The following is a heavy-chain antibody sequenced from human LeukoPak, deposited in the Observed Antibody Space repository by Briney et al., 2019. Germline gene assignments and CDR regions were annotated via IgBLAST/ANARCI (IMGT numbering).Heavy chain of an antibody. J-gene: IGHJ4*02. Sequence: SETLSLTCAVSGYSISSGDYWGWIRQPPGKGLEWIGSIYHSGSTYYNPSLKSRVTISVDTSKNQFSLKLSSVTAADTAVYYCAAGIPYTWHDGIFDYWGQATLVTVSS. CDR3: AAGIPYTWHDGIFDY. CDR1: GYSISSGDY. D-gene: IGHD1-20*01. V-gene: IGHV4-38-2*01. CDR2: IYHSGST.